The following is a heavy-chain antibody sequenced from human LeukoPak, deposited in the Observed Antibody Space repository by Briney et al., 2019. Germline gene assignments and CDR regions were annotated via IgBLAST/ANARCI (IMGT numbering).Heavy chain of an antibody. Sequence: GASVKVSCKSSGYTITNNWMHWVRQAPGQGLEWMGVINPSGTGTSYSQKFQGRVTMTRNTSISTAYMELSSLRSEDTAVYYCARGSGAMNWFDPWGQGTLVTVSS. CDR3: ARGSGAMNWFDP. V-gene: IGHV1-46*01. CDR1: GYTITNNW. J-gene: IGHJ5*02. CDR2: INPSGTGT. D-gene: IGHD6-25*01.